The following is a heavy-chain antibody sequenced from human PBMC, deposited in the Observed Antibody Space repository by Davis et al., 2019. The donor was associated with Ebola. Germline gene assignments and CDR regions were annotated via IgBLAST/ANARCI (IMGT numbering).Heavy chain of an antibody. V-gene: IGHV3-23*01. CDR2: ISYSGDDT. CDR1: GITFNTYG. D-gene: IGHD6-19*01. Sequence: GESLKISCAASGITFNTYGMNWVRQAPGKGLEWISGISYSGDDTYYADSVKGRFIISRDNSKGMLYLQMNGLRADDTAIYFCAKDYEQWLVRSAFDVWGQGTLVTVSS. CDR3: AKDYEQWLVRSAFDV. J-gene: IGHJ3*01.